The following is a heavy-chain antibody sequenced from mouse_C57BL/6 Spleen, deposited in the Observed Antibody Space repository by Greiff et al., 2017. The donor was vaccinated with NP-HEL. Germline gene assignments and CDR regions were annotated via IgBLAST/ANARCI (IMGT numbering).Heavy chain of an antibody. J-gene: IGHJ4*01. CDR1: GFTFSDYY. CDR3: ARDYGSSYDAMDY. D-gene: IGHD1-1*01. CDR2: INYDGSST. V-gene: IGHV5-16*01. Sequence: EVKVVESEGGLVQPGSSMKLSCTASGFTFSDYYMAWVRQVPEKGLEWVANINYDGSSTYYLDSLKSRFIISRDNAKNILYLQMSSLKSEDTATYYCARDYGSSYDAMDYWGQGTSVTVSS.